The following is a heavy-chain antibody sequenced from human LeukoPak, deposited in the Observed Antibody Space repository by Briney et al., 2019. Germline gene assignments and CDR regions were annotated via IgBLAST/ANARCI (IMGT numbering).Heavy chain of an antibody. Sequence: GGSLRLSCAVSGSTFSSYWMHWVRQVPGKGLVWVSRIDTDGTGTSYADSVKGRFTVSRDNAKNTLYLQMNSLRAEDTAVYYCARAPGRNDAFDIWGQGTMVTVSS. CDR3: ARAPGRNDAFDI. D-gene: IGHD3-10*01. CDR1: GSTFSSYW. V-gene: IGHV3-74*01. J-gene: IGHJ3*02. CDR2: IDTDGTGT.